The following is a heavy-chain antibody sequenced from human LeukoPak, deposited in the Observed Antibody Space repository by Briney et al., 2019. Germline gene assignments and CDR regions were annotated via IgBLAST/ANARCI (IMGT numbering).Heavy chain of an antibody. CDR2: IYSGGST. CDR1: GFSVSNNY. Sequence: GGSLRLSCAVSGFSVSNNYMSWVRQAPGKGLEWVSVIYSGGSTYYADSVKGRFTISRDSSKNTLYLQMNSLRAEDTAVYYCAREESDWLLRYFDYWGQGTLVTVSS. V-gene: IGHV3-66*01. CDR3: AREESDWLLRYFDY. J-gene: IGHJ4*02. D-gene: IGHD3-9*01.